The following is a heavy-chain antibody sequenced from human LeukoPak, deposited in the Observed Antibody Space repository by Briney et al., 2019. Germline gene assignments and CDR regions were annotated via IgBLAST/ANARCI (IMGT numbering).Heavy chain of an antibody. CDR1: GGSFSGYS. CDR2: INYSGST. CDR3: ARGNYDFWSGYYTESYFDY. V-gene: IGHV4-34*01. Sequence: PSETLSLTCAVYGGSFSGYSWSWIRQSPGKGLEWIGEINYSGSTNSNPSLKSRVTISVDTSKNQFSLKLSSVTAADTAVYYCARGNYDFWSGYYTESYFDYWGQGTLVTVSS. D-gene: IGHD3-3*01. J-gene: IGHJ4*02.